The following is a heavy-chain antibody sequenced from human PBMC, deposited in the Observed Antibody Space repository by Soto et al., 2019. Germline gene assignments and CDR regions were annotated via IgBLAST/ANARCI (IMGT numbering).Heavy chain of an antibody. CDR3: AKLKDGNWFDP. V-gene: IGHV4-28*01. CDR1: GFSMSSSSW. CDR2: MSSSGLT. J-gene: IGHJ5*02. Sequence: QVQLQESGPGLVKPSDTLSLTCAVSGFSMSSSSWWGWIRQPPGKGLEWIGYMSSSGLTYYNPSLESRVTTSLDTSRNQFSLSLSSVTAVDTAIYFCAKLKDGNWFDPWGQGTLVTVSS. D-gene: IGHD1-7*01.